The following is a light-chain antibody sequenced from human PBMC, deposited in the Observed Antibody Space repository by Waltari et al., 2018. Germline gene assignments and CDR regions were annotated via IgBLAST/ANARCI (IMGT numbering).Light chain of an antibody. Sequence: QSALTQPASVSGSPGQSITISCTGTSSDVGGYNYVSWYQQHPGKAPKLMSYDVSNRPSGVSNRCSGSKSGNTASLTISGLQAEDEADYYCSSYTSSSTLVFGTGTKVTVL. CDR2: DVS. J-gene: IGLJ1*01. CDR1: SSDVGGYNY. V-gene: IGLV2-14*03. CDR3: SSYTSSSTLV.